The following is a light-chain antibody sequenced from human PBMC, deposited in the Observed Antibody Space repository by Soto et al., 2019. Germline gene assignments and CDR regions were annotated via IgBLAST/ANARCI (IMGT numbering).Light chain of an antibody. V-gene: IGLV2-14*01. CDR3: TSYTSSSTSV. CDR1: NSDVGYYKY. CDR2: EVS. J-gene: IGLJ1*01. Sequence: QSVLTQPASVSGSPGQSITISCTGTNSDVGYYKYVSWYQQHPGKAPKLMIYEVSNRPSGVSNRFSGSKSGNTASLTISGLQAEDEADYYCTSYTSSSTSVFGTGTKVTVL.